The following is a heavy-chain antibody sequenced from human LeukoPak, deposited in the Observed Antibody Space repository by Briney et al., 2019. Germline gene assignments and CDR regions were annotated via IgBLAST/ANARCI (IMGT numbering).Heavy chain of an antibody. CDR3: ARYLYSGSYLYYYYYGMDV. Sequence: ASVKVFCKASGYTFTSYGISWVRQAPGQGLEWMGWISAYNGNTNYAQKLQGRVTMTTDTSTSTAYMELRSLRSDDTAVYYCARYLYSGSYLYYYYYGMDVWGQGTTVTVSS. CDR1: GYTFTSYG. CDR2: ISAYNGNT. D-gene: IGHD1-26*01. J-gene: IGHJ6*02. V-gene: IGHV1-18*01.